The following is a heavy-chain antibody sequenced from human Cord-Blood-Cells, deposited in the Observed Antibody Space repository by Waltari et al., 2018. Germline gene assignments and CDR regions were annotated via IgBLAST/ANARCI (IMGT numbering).Heavy chain of an antibody. CDR1: GFSLSTRGVG. V-gene: IGHV2-5*02. J-gene: IGHJ4*02. Sequence: QITLKESGPTLVKPTQTLTLTCTFSGFSLSTRGVGVGWIRQPPGKALEWLALIYWDDDKRYSPSLKSRLTITKDTSKNQVVLTMTNMDPVDTATYYCAHSSGSYLNTPFDYWGQGTLVTVSS. CDR3: AHSSGSYLNTPFDY. CDR2: IYWDDDK. D-gene: IGHD1-26*01.